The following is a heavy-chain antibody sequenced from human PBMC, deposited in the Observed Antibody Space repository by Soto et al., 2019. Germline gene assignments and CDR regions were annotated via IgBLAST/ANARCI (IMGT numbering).Heavy chain of an antibody. CDR1: GVTFSSYA. V-gene: IGHV3-23*01. Sequence: GGSLRLSCAASGVTFSSYAMSWVRQAPGKGLEWVSGISGSGGSTYYADSVKGRFTISRDNSKNTLYLQMNSLRAEDTAVYYCAKVLSPTYYYGSGSYSDDAFGIWGQGTMVTVSS. CDR2: ISGSGGST. D-gene: IGHD3-10*01. J-gene: IGHJ3*02. CDR3: AKVLSPTYYYGSGSYSDDAFGI.